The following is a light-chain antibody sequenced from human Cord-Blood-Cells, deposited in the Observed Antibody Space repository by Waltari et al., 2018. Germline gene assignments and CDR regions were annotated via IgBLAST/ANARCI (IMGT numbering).Light chain of an antibody. CDR1: SSDVGGYNY. CDR2: DVS. Sequence: QSALTQPRSVSGSPGQSVTIPCTGTSSDVGGYNYVSWYQQHPGKAPKLMIYDVSKRPSGVPDGFSGSVSGNAASLTISGRQAVDEADYYCCSYAGSYTLVFGGGTKLTVL. CDR3: CSYAGSYTLV. J-gene: IGLJ2*01. V-gene: IGLV2-11*01.